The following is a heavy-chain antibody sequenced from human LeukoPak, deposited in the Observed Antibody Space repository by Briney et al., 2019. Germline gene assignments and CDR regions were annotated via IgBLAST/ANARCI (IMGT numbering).Heavy chain of an antibody. CDR2: INGGNGNA. Sequence: GASVKVSCKTSGYTFTSNAMHWVRQAPGQRLEWMGWINGGNGNAKYSQNFQGRVTFTRDTSASTAYMELNSLRSEDTSVYYCARAWIYYDGSGYYDCWGQGTLVAVSS. CDR3: ARAWIYYDGSGYYDC. J-gene: IGHJ4*02. CDR1: GYTFTSNA. V-gene: IGHV1-3*01. D-gene: IGHD3-22*01.